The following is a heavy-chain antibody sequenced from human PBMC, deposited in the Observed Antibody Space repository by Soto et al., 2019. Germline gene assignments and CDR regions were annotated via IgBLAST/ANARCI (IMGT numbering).Heavy chain of an antibody. D-gene: IGHD6-13*01. V-gene: IGHV1-69*01. CDR3: ARNIGGLAAAGRYYYYGMDV. CDR1: GGTFSSYA. Sequence: QVQLVQSGAEVKKPGSSVKVSCKASGGTFSSYAISWVRQAPGQGLEWMGGIIPIFGTANYAQKFQGRVTITADESTSTAYMELSSLRSEDTAVYYCARNIGGLAAAGRYYYYGMDVWCQGTTVTVSS. J-gene: IGHJ6*02. CDR2: IIPIFGTA.